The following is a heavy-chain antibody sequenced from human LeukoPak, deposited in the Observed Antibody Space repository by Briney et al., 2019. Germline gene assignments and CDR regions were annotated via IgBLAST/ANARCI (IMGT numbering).Heavy chain of an antibody. V-gene: IGHV1-24*01. CDR1: GYTLTELS. J-gene: IGHJ4*02. Sequence: ASVKVSCKVSGYTLTELSMHWVRQAPGIGLEWMGGFDPEDGETIYAQKFQGRVTMTENTSTDTAYMELSSLRSEDTAVYYCATVKVEGAIWFDYWGQGTLVTVSS. CDR2: FDPEDGET. CDR3: ATVKVEGAIWFDY. D-gene: IGHD1-26*01.